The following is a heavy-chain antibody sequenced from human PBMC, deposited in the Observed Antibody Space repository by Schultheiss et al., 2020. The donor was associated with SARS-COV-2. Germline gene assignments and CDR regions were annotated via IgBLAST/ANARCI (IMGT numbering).Heavy chain of an antibody. CDR2: IYTSGST. CDR1: GGSISSGSYY. D-gene: IGHD2-2*01. V-gene: IGHV4-61*02. J-gene: IGHJ4*02. CDR3: ARQPSRTRSGLDY. Sequence: SETLSLTCTVSGGSISSGSYYWSWIRQPAGKGLEWIGRIYTSGSTNYNPSLKSRVTMSVDPSKTQFSLRLTSLTAADTALYYCARQPSRTRSGLDYWGQGTLVTVSS.